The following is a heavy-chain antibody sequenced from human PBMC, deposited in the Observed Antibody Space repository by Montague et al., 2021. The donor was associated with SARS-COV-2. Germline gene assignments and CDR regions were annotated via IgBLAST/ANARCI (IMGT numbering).Heavy chain of an antibody. D-gene: IGHD2-2*02. V-gene: IGHV4-39*01. CDR2: IFSSGST. Sequence: SETLSLTCTVSGGSISRNSYYWGWIRQPPGKGLEWIGTIFSSGSTNYSPSLKSRVTISVDTSKNQFSLKLSSVTAADTALYYCRVVPAGIPKGPNFYYMDVWGKGTTVTVSS. CDR3: RVVPAGIPKGPNFYYMDV. CDR1: GGSISRNSYY. J-gene: IGHJ6*03.